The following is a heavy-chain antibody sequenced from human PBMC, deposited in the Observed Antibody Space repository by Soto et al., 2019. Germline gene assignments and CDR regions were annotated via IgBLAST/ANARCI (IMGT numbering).Heavy chain of an antibody. V-gene: IGHV4-39*01. CDR3: ARHLAVAGPNWFDP. J-gene: IGHJ5*02. CDR1: GGSISSSSYY. D-gene: IGHD6-19*01. CDR2: IYYSGST. Sequence: SETLSLTCTVSGGSISSSSYYWGWIRQPPGKGLEWIGSIYYSGSTYYNPSLKSRVTISVDTSKNQFSLKLSSVTAADTAVYYCARHLAVAGPNWFDPWGQGTLVTISS.